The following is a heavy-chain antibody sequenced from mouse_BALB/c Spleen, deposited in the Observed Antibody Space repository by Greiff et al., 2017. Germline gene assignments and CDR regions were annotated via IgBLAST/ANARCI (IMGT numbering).Heavy chain of an antibody. CDR2: ISSGSSTI. J-gene: IGHJ2*01. Sequence: EVHLVESGGGLVQPGGSRKLSCAASGFTFSSFGMHWVRQAPEKGLEWVAYISSGSSTIYYADTVKGRFTISRDNPKNTLFLQMTSLRSEDTAMYYCARDYYGSSYPYWGQGTTLTVAS. CDR3: ARDYYGSSYPY. CDR1: GFTFSSFG. D-gene: IGHD1-1*01. V-gene: IGHV5-17*02.